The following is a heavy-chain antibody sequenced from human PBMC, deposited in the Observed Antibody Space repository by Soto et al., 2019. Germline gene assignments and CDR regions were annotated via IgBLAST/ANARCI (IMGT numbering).Heavy chain of an antibody. CDR2: FDPEDGET. D-gene: IGHD3-10*01. CDR1: GYTLTELS. CDR3: ATDKVVSNDYGSGSYSNVFPD. J-gene: IGHJ4*02. V-gene: IGHV1-24*01. Sequence: ASVKVSCKVSGYTLTELSMHWVRQAPGKGLEWMGGFDPEDGETIYAQKFQGRVTMTEDTSTDTAYMELSSLRSEDTAVYYCATDKVVSNDYGSGSYSNVFPDWGQGTRVTVSS.